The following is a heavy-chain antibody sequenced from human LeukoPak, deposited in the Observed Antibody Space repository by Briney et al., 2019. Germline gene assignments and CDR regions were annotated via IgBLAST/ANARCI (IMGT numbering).Heavy chain of an antibody. CDR1: GASISSSTYY. CDR3: ARDRDYYDNSGSYILYFDY. D-gene: IGHD3-22*01. V-gene: IGHV4-61*09. Sequence: SETLSLTCTVSGASISSSTYYWNWIRQPAGKELEWIGHIYTTESNNYNTSLKSRVTISVNTSKNQFSLKLSSVTAADTAVYYCARDRDYYDNSGSYILYFDYWGLGTLVTV. J-gene: IGHJ4*02. CDR2: IYTTESN.